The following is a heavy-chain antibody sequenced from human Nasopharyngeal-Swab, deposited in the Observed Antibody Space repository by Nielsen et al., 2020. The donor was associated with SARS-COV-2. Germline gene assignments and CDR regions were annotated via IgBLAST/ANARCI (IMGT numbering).Heavy chain of an antibody. CDR3: ARELSSITIFGVVTRYFDY. D-gene: IGHD3-3*01. J-gene: IGHJ4*02. CDR1: GGSISSGGYY. Sequence: LRLSCTVSGGSISSGGYYWSWIRQHPGKGLEWIGYIYYSGRTYSNPSLKSRVTISVDTSKNQFSLKLSSVTAADTAVYYCARELSSITIFGVVTRYFDYWGQGTLVTVPS. V-gene: IGHV4-31*03. CDR2: IYYSGRT.